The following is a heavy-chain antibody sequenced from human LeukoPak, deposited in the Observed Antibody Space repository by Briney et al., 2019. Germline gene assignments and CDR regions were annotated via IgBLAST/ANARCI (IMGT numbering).Heavy chain of an antibody. J-gene: IGHJ4*02. CDR1: GSSISNHY. Sequence: PSETPSLTCTVSGSSISNHYWSWIRQPAGKGLEWIGRNYSTGSTNYNPSLKNRITMSVDTSKKQFSLKLTSVTAADTAVYYCAQSYYDFWSGPIGYWGQGTLVTVSS. V-gene: IGHV4-4*07. CDR2: NYSTGST. CDR3: AQSYYDFWSGPIGY. D-gene: IGHD3-3*01.